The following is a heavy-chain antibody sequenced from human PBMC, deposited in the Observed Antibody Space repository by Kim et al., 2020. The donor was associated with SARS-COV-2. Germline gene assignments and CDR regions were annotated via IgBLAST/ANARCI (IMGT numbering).Heavy chain of an antibody. V-gene: IGHV3-53*04. D-gene: IGHD6-19*01. CDR2: IYSGGST. CDR3: ARGPSSGWYVNYYYGMDV. J-gene: IGHJ6*02. CDR1: GFTVSSNY. Sequence: GGSLRLSCAASGFTVSSNYMSWVRQAPGKGLEWVSVIYSGGSTYYADSVKGRFTISRHNSKNTLYLQMNSLRAEDTAVYYCARGPSSGWYVNYYYGMDVWGQGTTVTVSS.